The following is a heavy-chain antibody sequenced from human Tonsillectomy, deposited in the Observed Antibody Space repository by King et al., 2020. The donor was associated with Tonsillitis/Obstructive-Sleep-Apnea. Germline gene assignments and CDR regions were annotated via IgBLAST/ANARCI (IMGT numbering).Heavy chain of an antibody. J-gene: IGHJ6*03. D-gene: IGHD3-10*01. CDR2: ISFDGNNK. V-gene: IGHV3-30*04. CDR1: GFPFSSYA. CDR3: ARDRGGLTIYYYYMDV. Sequence: VQLVESGGGVVQPGRSLRLSCAASGFPFSSYAMHWVRQAPGKGLEWVAVISFDGNNKYYADSVKGRFTISRDNSKNTLYLQMNSLRAEDTAVYYCARDRGGLTIYYYYMDVWGKGTTVTVSS.